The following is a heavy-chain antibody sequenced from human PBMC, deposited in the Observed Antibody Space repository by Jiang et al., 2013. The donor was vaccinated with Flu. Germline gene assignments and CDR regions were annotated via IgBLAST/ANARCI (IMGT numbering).Heavy chain of an antibody. V-gene: IGHV1-69*06. D-gene: IGHD6-19*01. CDR3: ARGGIAVAGSTNWFDP. J-gene: IGHJ5*02. Sequence: SGAEVKKPGSSVKVSCKASGGTFSSYAISWVRQAPGQGLEWMGGIIPIFGTANYAQKFQGRVTITADKSTSTAYMELSSLRSEDTAVYYCARGGIAVAGSTNWFDPWGQGTLVTVSS. CDR2: IIPIFGTA. CDR1: GGTFSSYA.